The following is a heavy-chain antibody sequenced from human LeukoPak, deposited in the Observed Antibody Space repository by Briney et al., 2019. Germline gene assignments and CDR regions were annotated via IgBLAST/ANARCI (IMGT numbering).Heavy chain of an antibody. Sequence: GGSLRLSCAASGFTFSSYSMNWVRQAPGKGLEWVSYISRSSSTTYYADSVKGRFTISRDNSKNTLYLQMNSLRAEDTAVYYCAREYYYGSGSYSLDYWGQGTLVTVSS. CDR1: GFTFSSYS. J-gene: IGHJ4*02. V-gene: IGHV3-48*01. D-gene: IGHD3-10*01. CDR3: AREYYYGSGSYSLDY. CDR2: ISRSSSTT.